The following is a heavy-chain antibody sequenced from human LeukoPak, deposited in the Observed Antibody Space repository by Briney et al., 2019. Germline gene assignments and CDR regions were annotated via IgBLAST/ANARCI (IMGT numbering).Heavy chain of an antibody. D-gene: IGHD3-22*01. CDR1: GFTFSSYG. J-gene: IGHJ3*02. CDR2: IWYDGSNK. V-gene: IGHV3-33*01. CDR3: ARETYCYDSRWSGAFDI. Sequence: PGRSLRLSCAASGFTFSSYGMHWVRQAPGKGLEWVAVIWYDGSNKYYADSVKGRFTISRDNSKNTLYLQMNSLRAEDTAVYYCARETYCYDSRWSGAFDIWGQGTMVTVSS.